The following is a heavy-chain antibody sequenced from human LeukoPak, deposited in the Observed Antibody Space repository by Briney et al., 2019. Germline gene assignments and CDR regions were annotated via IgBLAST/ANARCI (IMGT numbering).Heavy chain of an antibody. CDR3: ARGRTVHYDYVWGSYRYSDY. Sequence: TLSLTCTVSVGSISSGDYSWSWIRQPPGKGLEWIGYIYYSGSTYYSPSLKSRVTISVDTSKNQFSLKLSSVTAADTAVYYCARGRTVHYDYVWGSYRYSDYWGQGTLVTVSS. J-gene: IGHJ4*02. CDR2: IYYSGST. D-gene: IGHD3-16*02. CDR1: VGSISSGDYS. V-gene: IGHV4-30-4*07.